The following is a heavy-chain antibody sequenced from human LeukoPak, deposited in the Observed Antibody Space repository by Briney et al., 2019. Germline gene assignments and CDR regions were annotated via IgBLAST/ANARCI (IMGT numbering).Heavy chain of an antibody. J-gene: IGHJ4*02. CDR2: IYYSGST. V-gene: IGHV4-39*01. D-gene: IGHD3-3*01. Sequence: SETLSLTCTVSGGSISSSSYYWGWIRQPPGKGLEWIGTIYYSGSTYYNPSLKSRVTTSVDTSKNQFSLKLSSVTAADTAVYYCARHRTVWSGYYTDYWGQGTLVTVSS. CDR1: GGSISSSSYY. CDR3: ARHRTVWSGYYTDY.